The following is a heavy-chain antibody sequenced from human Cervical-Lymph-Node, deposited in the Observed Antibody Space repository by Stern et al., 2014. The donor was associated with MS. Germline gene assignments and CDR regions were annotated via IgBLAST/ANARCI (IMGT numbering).Heavy chain of an antibody. V-gene: IGHV1-69*01. D-gene: IGHD6-13*01. Sequence: VQLVQSGAEVTKPGSSVKVSCKASGGTFSKFPSSWVRQAPGQGLEWMGGIFPVFGTPKYAQEFRGSVTITADVSTSTVYMELSSLRSDDTAVYYCALSSETSDRWYSLGYDLWGQGTLVTVSS. J-gene: IGHJ5*02. CDR2: IFPVFGTP. CDR1: GGTFSKFP. CDR3: ALSSETSDRWYSLGYDL.